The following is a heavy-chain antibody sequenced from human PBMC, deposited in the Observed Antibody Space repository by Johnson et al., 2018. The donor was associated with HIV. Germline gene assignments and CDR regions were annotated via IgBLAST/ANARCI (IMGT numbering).Heavy chain of an antibody. CDR1: GFKFDDYA. Sequence: QLVESGGGLVQPGRSLRLSCAASGFKFDDYAMHWVRQVPGKGLEWVAGISWNSGSIGYAGSVKGRFTISRDNAKNSLYVQMNSLRPEDTAVYYCAREAYRAFDIWGQGTMVTVSS. J-gene: IGHJ3*02. CDR2: ISWNSGSI. CDR3: AREAYRAFDI. D-gene: IGHD3-16*01. V-gene: IGHV3-9*01.